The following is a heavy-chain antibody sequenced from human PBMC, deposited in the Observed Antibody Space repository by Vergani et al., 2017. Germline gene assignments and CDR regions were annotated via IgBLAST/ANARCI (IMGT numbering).Heavy chain of an antibody. CDR2: IYYSGST. Sequence: QVQLQQWGAGLLKPSETLSLTCAVYGGSFSGYYWGWIRQPPGKGLEWIGSIYYSGSTYYNPSLKSRVTISVDTSKNQFSLKLSSVTAADTAVYYCATGQWSGDAFDIWGQGTMVTVSS. V-gene: IGHV4-34*01. CDR3: ATGQWSGDAFDI. CDR1: GGSFSGYY. D-gene: IGHD3-10*02. J-gene: IGHJ3*02.